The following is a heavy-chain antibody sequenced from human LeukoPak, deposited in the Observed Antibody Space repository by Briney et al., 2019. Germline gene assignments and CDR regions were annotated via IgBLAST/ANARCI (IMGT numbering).Heavy chain of an antibody. CDR3: ARGVFYYDTSGRGYYFDY. Sequence: SETLSLTCTVSGGSIGSYYWSWIRQPAGKGLEWIGRIYTSGGTVYNPSLKSRVTMSMDTSKNQFSLKLSSVTAADTAVYYCARGVFYYDTSGRGYYFDYWGQGTLVTVSS. J-gene: IGHJ4*02. D-gene: IGHD3-22*01. V-gene: IGHV4-4*07. CDR1: GGSIGSYY. CDR2: IYTSGGT.